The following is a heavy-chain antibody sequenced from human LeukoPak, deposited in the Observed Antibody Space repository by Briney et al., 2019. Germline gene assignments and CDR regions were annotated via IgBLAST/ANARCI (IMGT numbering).Heavy chain of an antibody. CDR1: GFSLSIHW. J-gene: IGHJ6*02. CDR2: INPDGSET. CDR3: ARGHYGLDV. Sequence: GGPLRLSCAASGFSLSIHWLTWVRQAPGKRPQWVAHINPDGSETAFLDSVRGRFTISRDNSKNSLYLQMNTLRVEDTAVYHCARGHYGLDVWGQGTTVTVSS. V-gene: IGHV3-7*01.